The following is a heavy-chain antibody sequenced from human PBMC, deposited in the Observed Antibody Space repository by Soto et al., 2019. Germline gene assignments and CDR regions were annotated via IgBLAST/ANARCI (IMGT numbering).Heavy chain of an antibody. CDR2: IYYSGST. J-gene: IGHJ6*02. V-gene: IGHV4-39*01. CDR3: ARASKSYYGLDV. Sequence: SETLSLTCTVSGGSISSSSYYWGWIRQPPGKGLEWIGSIYYSGSTYYNPSLKSRVIISVDTSKNQFSLKLSSVTAADTAVYHCARASKSYYGLDVWGQGTTVT. CDR1: GGSISSSSYY.